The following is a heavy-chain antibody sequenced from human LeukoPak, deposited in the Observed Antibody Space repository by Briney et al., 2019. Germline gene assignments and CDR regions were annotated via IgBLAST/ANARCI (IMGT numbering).Heavy chain of an antibody. CDR3: ARGHYDSSGRYFDY. D-gene: IGHD3-22*01. V-gene: IGHV3-23*01. J-gene: IGHJ4*02. CDR1: EFTFANYA. CDR2: ISGSGGIT. Sequence: PGGALILSCAASEFTFANYAMSRVRQAPGKGLECISIISGSGGITYYADSVKGRFTISRDNSKNTLYLQMNSLRAEDTAVYYCARGHYDSSGRYFDYWGQGTLVTVSS.